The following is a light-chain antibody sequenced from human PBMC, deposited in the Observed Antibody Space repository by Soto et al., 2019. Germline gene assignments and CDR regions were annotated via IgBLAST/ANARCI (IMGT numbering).Light chain of an antibody. CDR2: RAS. V-gene: IGKV1-5*03. CDR3: QQLHDYPIT. Sequence: DIQMTQSRSTLSGSVGDRVTITCRASQTISSWLAWYQQKPGKAPKLLIYRASTLKSGVPSRFSASGSGTDFTLTISSLQPEDFATYYCQQLHDYPITFGQGTRLEI. J-gene: IGKJ5*01. CDR1: QTISSW.